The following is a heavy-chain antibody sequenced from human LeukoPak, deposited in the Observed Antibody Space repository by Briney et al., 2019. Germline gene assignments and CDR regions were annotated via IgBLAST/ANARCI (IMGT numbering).Heavy chain of an antibody. CDR2: IHYDGNT. V-gene: IGHV4-39*01. CDR3: ARHSLNNYGSYY. CDR1: GGSISSSTYS. J-gene: IGHJ4*02. Sequence: SETLSLTCTVSGGSISSSTYSWTWIRQPPGKGLEWIGSIHYDGNTYYKPSLKSRVTISVDTSKIQFSLRLSSATAANMATYYCARHSLNNYGSYYWGQGTWSPSPQ. D-gene: IGHD5-24*01.